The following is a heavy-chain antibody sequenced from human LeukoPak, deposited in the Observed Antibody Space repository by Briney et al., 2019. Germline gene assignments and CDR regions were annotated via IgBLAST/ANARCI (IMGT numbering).Heavy chain of an antibody. CDR2: IYYSGST. V-gene: IGHV4-59*01. CDR1: GGSISSYY. D-gene: IGHD1-1*01. J-gene: IGHJ6*02. Sequence: SETLSLTCTVSGGSISSYYWSWIRQPPGKGLEWVGYIYYSGSTNYNPALKSRVTISVDTSKNQFSLKLSSVTAADTAVYYCARAKEVEGYYYGMDVWGQGTTVTDSS. CDR3: ARAKEVEGYYYGMDV.